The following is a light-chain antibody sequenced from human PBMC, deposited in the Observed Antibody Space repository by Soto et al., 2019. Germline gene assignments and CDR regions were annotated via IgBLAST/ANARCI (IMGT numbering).Light chain of an antibody. J-gene: IGKJ1*01. CDR3: QQYGSSPLWA. CDR2: GAS. CDR1: QSVSSSD. V-gene: IGKV3-20*01. Sequence: EIVLTQSPGTLSLSPGERATLSCRASQSVSSSDLAWYQQKPGQAPRLLIYGASNRATGIPARFSGSGSGTDLTLTISRLEPEDFAVYYCQQYGSSPLWAFGQGTKVEIK.